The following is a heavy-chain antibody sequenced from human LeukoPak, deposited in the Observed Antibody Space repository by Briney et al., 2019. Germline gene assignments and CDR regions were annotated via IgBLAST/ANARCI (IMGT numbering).Heavy chain of an antibody. J-gene: IGHJ4*02. CDR1: GYTFTTYW. Sequence: GESLQISCQGSGYTFTTYWIAWVRPMPGKGREWMGIIFHGDSDTRYTPSFQGQVTISTDKSISTAYLQWSSLKASDTSMFYCARLGITGTTLYYFDYWGQGTLVTVSS. CDR2: IFHGDSDT. CDR3: ARLGITGTTLYYFDY. V-gene: IGHV5-51*01. D-gene: IGHD1-20*01.